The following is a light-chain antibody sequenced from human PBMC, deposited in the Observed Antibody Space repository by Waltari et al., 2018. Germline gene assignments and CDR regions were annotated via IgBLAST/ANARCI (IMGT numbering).Light chain of an antibody. CDR2: DAS. V-gene: IGKV3-11*01. CDR3: QHRNNWPPT. CDR1: QSVSSY. J-gene: IGKJ2*01. Sequence: EIVLTQSPATLSLSPGETATLSCRASQSVSSYLAWYQQKRGQAPRLLIYDASNRATGVPARFSGSGSGTDYTLTISSLEPEDFAVYYCQHRNNWPPTFGQGTNLEIK.